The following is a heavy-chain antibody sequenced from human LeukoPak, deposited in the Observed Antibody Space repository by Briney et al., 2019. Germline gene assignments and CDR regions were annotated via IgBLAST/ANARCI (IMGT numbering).Heavy chain of an antibody. CDR1: GGSISSYD. J-gene: IGHJ6*03. Sequence: SETLSLTCSVSGGSISSYDWSWIRRPAGKGLEWIGRIYSSGTITYNPSLQSRVTMSVDTSKNEFSLKVSSVTAADTAVYYCARVGTVVVLAATQGRGYYYYMDVWGKGTTVTVSS. CDR3: ARVGTVVVLAATQGRGYYYYMDV. V-gene: IGHV4-4*07. CDR2: IYSSGTI. D-gene: IGHD2-15*01.